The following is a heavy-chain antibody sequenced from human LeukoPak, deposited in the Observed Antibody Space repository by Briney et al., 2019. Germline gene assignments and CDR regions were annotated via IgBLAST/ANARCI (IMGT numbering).Heavy chain of an antibody. CDR2: IIPILGIA. CDR1: GGTFSSYA. D-gene: IGHD6-19*01. V-gene: IGHV1-69*04. CDR3: ARDKRRYSSGWSDY. Sequence: EASVKVSCTASGGTFSSYAISWVRQAPGQGLEWMGRIIPILGIANYAQKFQGRVTITADKSTSTAYMELSSLRSEDTAVYYCARDKRRYSSGWSDYWGQGTLVTVSS. J-gene: IGHJ4*02.